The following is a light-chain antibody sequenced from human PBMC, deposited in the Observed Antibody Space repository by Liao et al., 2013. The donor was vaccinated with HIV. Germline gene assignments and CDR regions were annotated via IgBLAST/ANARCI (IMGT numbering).Light chain of an antibody. Sequence: SYVLTQPPSVSVAPGKTARIACGGDNIGTKSVHWYQQKPGQAPVLVIYYDNDRPSGIPERFSGSNSGNTATLTISRVEAGDEADYYCQLWDSSSDHPYVFGTGTQVTVL. CDR3: QLWDSSSDHPYV. CDR2: YDN. V-gene: IGLV3-21*01. CDR1: NIGTKS. J-gene: IGLJ1*01.